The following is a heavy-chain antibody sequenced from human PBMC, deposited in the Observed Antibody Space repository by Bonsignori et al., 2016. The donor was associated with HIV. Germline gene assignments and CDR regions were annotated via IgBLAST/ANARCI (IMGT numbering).Heavy chain of an antibody. CDR2: SITVGAP. CDR3: ARGPYYDFWSGPNFGYYMDV. D-gene: IGHD3-3*01. Sequence: GSLRLSCTVSGGSISSYYWSWIRAAPREGTGVGLGISITVGAPTTNPSLKSRVTISVDTSKNQFSLKLSSVTAADTAVYYCARGPYYDFWSGPNFGYYMDVWGKGTTVTVSS. CDR1: GGSISSYY. J-gene: IGHJ6*03. V-gene: IGHV4-59*01.